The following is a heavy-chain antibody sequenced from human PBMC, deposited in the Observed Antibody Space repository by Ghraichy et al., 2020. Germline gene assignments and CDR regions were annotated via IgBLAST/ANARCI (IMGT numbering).Heavy chain of an antibody. J-gene: IGHJ4*02. V-gene: IGHV1-18*01. Sequence: ASVKVSCKASGYTFTSYGISWVRQAPGQGLEWMGWISAYNGNTNYAQKLQGRVTMTTDTSTSTAYMELRSLRSDDTAVYYCARDLHYCSSTSCQVGYWGQGTLVTVSS. D-gene: IGHD2-2*01. CDR3: ARDLHYCSSTSCQVGY. CDR2: ISAYNGNT. CDR1: GYTFTSYG.